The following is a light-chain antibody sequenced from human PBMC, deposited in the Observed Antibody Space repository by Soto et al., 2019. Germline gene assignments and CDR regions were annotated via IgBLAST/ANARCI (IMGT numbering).Light chain of an antibody. J-gene: IGKJ2*01. CDR2: GAS. CDR1: QSVSSSY. CDR3: QPYGSSPPYT. V-gene: IGKV3-20*01. Sequence: EIVLTQSPGTLSLSPGERATLSCRASQSVSSSYLAGYQQKPGQAPRLLIYGASSRATGIPDRFSGSGSGQDFTLNISRLEPEDFAVSSCQPYGSSPPYTFGQGTKLEIK.